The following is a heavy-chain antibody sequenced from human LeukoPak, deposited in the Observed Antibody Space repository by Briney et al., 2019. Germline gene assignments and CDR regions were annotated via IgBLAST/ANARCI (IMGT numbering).Heavy chain of an antibody. D-gene: IGHD6-19*01. CDR2: ISYDGSNK. J-gene: IGHJ4*02. CDR1: GFTFSSYA. V-gene: IGHV3-30-3*01. Sequence: PGRSLRLSCAASGFTFSSYAMHWVRQAPGKGLEWVAVISYDGSNKYYADSVKGRFTISRDNSKNTLYLQMNSLRAEDTAVYYCARSGEGYSSGWFSYWGQGTLVTVPS. CDR3: ARSGEGYSSGWFSY.